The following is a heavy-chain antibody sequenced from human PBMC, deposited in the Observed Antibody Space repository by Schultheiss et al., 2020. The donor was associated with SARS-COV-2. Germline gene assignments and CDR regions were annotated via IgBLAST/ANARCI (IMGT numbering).Heavy chain of an antibody. J-gene: IGHJ3*02. Sequence: ASVKVSCKASGYTFTTYGISWVRQAPGQGLEWMGWISAYNGNTNYAQKLQGRVTMTTDTSTSTAYMELRSLTSDDTAVYYCAREGHSSDYYYVKAFDIWGQGTMVTVSS. CDR2: ISAYNGNT. D-gene: IGHD3-22*01. V-gene: IGHV1-18*01. CDR3: AREGHSSDYYYVKAFDI. CDR1: GYTFTTYG.